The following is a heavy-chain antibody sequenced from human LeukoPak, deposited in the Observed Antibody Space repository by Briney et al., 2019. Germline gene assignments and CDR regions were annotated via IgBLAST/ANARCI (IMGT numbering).Heavy chain of an antibody. D-gene: IGHD4-17*01. CDR2: IYYSGST. CDR3: ARESSGTTVTPAV. J-gene: IGHJ4*02. CDR1: GGSISSGDYY. V-gene: IGHV4-30-4*01. Sequence: SETLSLTCTVSGGSISSGDYYWSWIRQPPGKGLEWIGYIYYSGSTYYNPSLKSRVTISVDTSKNQFSLKLSSVTAADTAVYYCARESSGTTVTPAVWGQGTLVTVSS.